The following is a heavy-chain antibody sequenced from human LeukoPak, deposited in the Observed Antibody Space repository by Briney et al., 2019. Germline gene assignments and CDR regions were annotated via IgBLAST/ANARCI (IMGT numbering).Heavy chain of an antibody. Sequence: SVRVSCRASGGTFSSYAISWVRQAPGQGLEWMGGIIPIFGTANYAQKFQGRVTITADKSTSTAYMELSSLRSEDTAVYYCARVGVVGDYAYFDYWGQGTLVTVSS. CDR2: IIPIFGTA. CDR1: GGTFSSYA. J-gene: IGHJ4*02. D-gene: IGHD4-17*01. V-gene: IGHV1-69*06. CDR3: ARVGVVGDYAYFDY.